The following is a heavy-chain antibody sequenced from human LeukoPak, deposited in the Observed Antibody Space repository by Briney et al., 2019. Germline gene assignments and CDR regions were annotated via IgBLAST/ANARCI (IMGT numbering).Heavy chain of an antibody. D-gene: IGHD3-3*01. CDR1: GFTFSSYA. CDR2: ISGSGGST. CDR3: ARDLQTYYDFWSGPHQAFDI. J-gene: IGHJ3*02. V-gene: IGHV3-23*01. Sequence: PGGSLRPSCAASGFTFSSYAMSWVRQAPGKGLEWVSAISGSGGSTYYADSVKGRFTISRDNSKNTLYLQMNSLRAEDTAVYYCARDLQTYYDFWSGPHQAFDIWGQGTMVTVSS.